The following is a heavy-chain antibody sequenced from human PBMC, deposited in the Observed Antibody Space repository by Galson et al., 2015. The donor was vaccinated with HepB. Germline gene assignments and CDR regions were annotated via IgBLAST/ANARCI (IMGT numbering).Heavy chain of an antibody. CDR1: GFTFSSYA. V-gene: IGHV3-30-3*01. Sequence: SLRLSCAASGFTFSSYAMHWVRQAPGKGLEWVAVISYDGSNKYYADSVKGRFTISRDNSKNTLYLQMNSLRAEDTAVYYCGRGTIVALREHFFDYWGQGTLVTVSS. D-gene: IGHD5-12*01. CDR2: ISYDGSNK. J-gene: IGHJ4*02. CDR3: GRGTIVALREHFFDY.